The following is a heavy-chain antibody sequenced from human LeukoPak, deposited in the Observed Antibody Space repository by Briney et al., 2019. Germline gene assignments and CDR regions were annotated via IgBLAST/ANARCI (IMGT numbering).Heavy chain of an antibody. CDR2: IYTSGST. J-gene: IGHJ5*02. CDR3: ARDLADRDREWFDP. V-gene: IGHV4-4*07. Sequence: SETLSLTCTVSGGSISSYYWSWIRQPAGKGLEWIGRIYTSGSTNYNPSLKSRVTMSVDTSKNQFSLKLSSVTAADTAVYYCARDLADRDREWFDPWGQGTLVTVSS. D-gene: IGHD3-10*01. CDR1: GGSISSYY.